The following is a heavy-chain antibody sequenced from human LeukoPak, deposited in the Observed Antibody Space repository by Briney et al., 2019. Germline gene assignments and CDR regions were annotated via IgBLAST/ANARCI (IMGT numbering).Heavy chain of an antibody. CDR2: ISGSGGST. CDR3: AKTLASTYYYDSSGYYYFDY. CDR1: GFTFSSYA. Sequence: GGSLRLSCAASGFTFSSYAMSWVRQAPGKGLEWVSAISGSGGSTYYADSVKGRFTISRDNSKNTLYLQMNSLRAEDTAVYCCAKTLASTYYYDSSGYYYFDYWGQGTLVTVSS. J-gene: IGHJ4*02. V-gene: IGHV3-23*01. D-gene: IGHD3-22*01.